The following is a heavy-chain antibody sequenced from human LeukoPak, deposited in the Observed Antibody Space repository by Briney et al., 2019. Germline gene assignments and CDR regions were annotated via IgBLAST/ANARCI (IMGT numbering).Heavy chain of an antibody. CDR1: GDSVSSNSAA. J-gene: IGHJ4*02. CDR2: TYYRSKWYD. Sequence: SQTLSLTCAISGDSVSSNSAAWNWIRQSPSRGLEWLGRTYYRSKWYDDYAVSVKSRIVINPDTSKNQFSLQLSSVTPEDTAVYYCTRDGIRVLDYWGQGILVTVSS. V-gene: IGHV6-1*01. D-gene: IGHD1-1*01. CDR3: TRDGIRVLDY.